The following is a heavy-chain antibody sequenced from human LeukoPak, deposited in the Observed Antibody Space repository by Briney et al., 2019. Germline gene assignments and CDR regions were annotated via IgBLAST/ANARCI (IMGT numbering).Heavy chain of an antibody. CDR3: AREDRGSDV. CDR1: GITVSSNF. J-gene: IGHJ3*01. V-gene: IGHV3-66*01. CDR2: LYSGGSQ. D-gene: IGHD3-16*01. Sequence: GGSLRLSCAASGITVSSNFMSWVRQAPGRGLESLSLLYSGGSQYHADSVKGRFTVSRDISKNTMYLQMNNLRVEDTAVYYCAREDRGSDVWGQETLVSVS.